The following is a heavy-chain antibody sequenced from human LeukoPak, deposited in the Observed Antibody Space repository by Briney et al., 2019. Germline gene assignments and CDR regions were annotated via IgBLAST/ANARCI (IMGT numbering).Heavy chain of an antibody. CDR3: ARRYGGHTDAFDI. CDR1: GYSFTSYW. Sequence: GESLKISCQGSGYSFTSYWIGWVRPMPGQGLGWMGIIYPGDSDTRYSPSFQGQVTISADKSISTAYLQWSSLKASDTAMYYCARRYGGHTDAFDIWGQGTMVTVSS. D-gene: IGHD3-16*01. V-gene: IGHV5-51*01. J-gene: IGHJ3*02. CDR2: IYPGDSDT.